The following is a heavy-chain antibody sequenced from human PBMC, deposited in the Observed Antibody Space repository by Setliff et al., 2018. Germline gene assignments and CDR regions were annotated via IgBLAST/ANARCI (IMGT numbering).Heavy chain of an antibody. D-gene: IGHD5-18*01. J-gene: IGHJ6*03. V-gene: IGHV4-34*01. CDR1: GGSFSDYY. Sequence: PSETLSLTCAVYGGSFSDYYWSWIRQSPGKGLEWIGEINHSGSTYYNPSLKRRVTISVDTSKNQFSLKLSSVTAADTAVYYCARHVLTAMAPPPYYYYYMDVWGKGTTVTVSS. CDR2: INHSGST. CDR3: ARHVLTAMAPPPYYYYYMDV.